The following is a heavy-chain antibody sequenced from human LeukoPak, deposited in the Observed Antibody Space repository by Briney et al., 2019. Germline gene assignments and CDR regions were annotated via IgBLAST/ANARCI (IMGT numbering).Heavy chain of an antibody. J-gene: IGHJ4*02. Sequence: GGSLRLSCAASGFTFSSYSMNWVRQAPGKGLEWVSYISSSSSTIYYADSVKGRFTISRDNAKNSLYLQMNSLRAEDTAVHYCAKDHTRGGHYYFDYWGQGTLVTVSS. V-gene: IGHV3-48*01. D-gene: IGHD3-16*01. CDR3: AKDHTRGGHYYFDY. CDR1: GFTFSSYS. CDR2: ISSSSSTI.